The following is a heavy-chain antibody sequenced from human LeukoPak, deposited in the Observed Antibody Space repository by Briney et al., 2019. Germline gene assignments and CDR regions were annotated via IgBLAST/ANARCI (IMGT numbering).Heavy chain of an antibody. CDR2: IYTSGST. J-gene: IGHJ5*02. Sequence: SETLSLTCTVSGGSISSGSYYWSWIRQPAGKGLEWIGRIYTSGSTNYNPSLKSRVTISVDTSKNQFSLKLSSVTAADTAVYYCASTYIAYSSGWPGGWFDPWGQGTLVTVSS. CDR3: ASTYIAYSSGWPGGWFDP. V-gene: IGHV4-61*02. CDR1: GGSISSGSYY. D-gene: IGHD6-25*01.